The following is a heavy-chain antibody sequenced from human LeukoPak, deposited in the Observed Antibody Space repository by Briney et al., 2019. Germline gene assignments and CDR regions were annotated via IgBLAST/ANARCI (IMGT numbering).Heavy chain of an antibody. CDR1: GFTFSDYY. CDR3: TRVGSSGSVDY. J-gene: IGHJ4*02. Sequence: KPGGSLRLSCAAFGFTFSDYYMSWIRQAPGKGLEWVSYISSRTSDTNYVDSVKGRFTISRDNAKNSLYLHMNSLRAEDTAVYYCTRVGSSGSVDYWGQGTLVTVSS. CDR2: ISSRTSDT. D-gene: IGHD1-1*01. V-gene: IGHV3-11*06.